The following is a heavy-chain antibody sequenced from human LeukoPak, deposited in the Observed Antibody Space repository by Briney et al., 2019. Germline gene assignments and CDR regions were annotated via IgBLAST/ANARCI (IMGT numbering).Heavy chain of an antibody. Sequence: SETLSLTCTVSGVSINTYYWAWIRQPPGRGLEIIGYIYHSGGANYNPSLESRVAISVDTSKNQFSLKLSSVTAADTAVYYCARTRGYDFWSGYGNWFDPWGQGTLVTVSS. V-gene: IGHV4-59*01. CDR1: GVSINTYY. CDR3: ARTRGYDFWSGYGNWFDP. J-gene: IGHJ5*02. D-gene: IGHD3-3*01. CDR2: IYHSGGA.